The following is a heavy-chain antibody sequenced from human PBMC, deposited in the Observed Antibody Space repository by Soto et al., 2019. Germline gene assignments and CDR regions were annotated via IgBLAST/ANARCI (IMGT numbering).Heavy chain of an antibody. CDR3: ALRIAVDGSFEY. CDR1: GYTFTSYA. CDR2: INAGNGNT. V-gene: IGHV1-3*01. J-gene: IGHJ4*02. Sequence: ASVKVSCKASGYTFTSYAMHWVRQAPGQRLEWMGWINAGNGNTKYSQKFQGRVTITRDASASTAYMELSSLRSEDTAVYYCALRIAVDGSFEYWGQGTLVSVSS. D-gene: IGHD6-19*01.